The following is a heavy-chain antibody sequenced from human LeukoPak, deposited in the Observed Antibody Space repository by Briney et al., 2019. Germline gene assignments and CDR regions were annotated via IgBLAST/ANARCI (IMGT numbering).Heavy chain of an antibody. CDR2: ISGSGGST. CDR3: AKVKLSSIAALPF. V-gene: IGHV3-23*01. CDR1: GFTFSSYA. Sequence: GGSLRLSCAASGFTFSSYAMSWVRQAPGKGLEWVSAISGSGGSTYYADSVKGRFTISRDNSKNTLSLQMNSLRAEDTAVYYCAKVKLSSIAALPFWGQGTLVTVSS. D-gene: IGHD6-6*01. J-gene: IGHJ4*02.